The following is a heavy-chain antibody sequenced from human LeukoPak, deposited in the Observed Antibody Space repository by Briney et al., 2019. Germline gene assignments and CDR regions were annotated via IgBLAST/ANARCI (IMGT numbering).Heavy chain of an antibody. CDR1: GGTFSSYA. D-gene: IGHD6-13*01. CDR3: ARDGGIAAAGTPFDY. Sequence: ASVKVSCKASGGTFSSYAISWLRQAPGQRLEWMGWINAGNGNTKYSQKFQGRVTITRDTSASTAYMELSSLRSEDTAVYYCARDGGIAAAGTPFDYWGQGTLVTVSS. CDR2: INAGNGNT. J-gene: IGHJ4*02. V-gene: IGHV1-3*01.